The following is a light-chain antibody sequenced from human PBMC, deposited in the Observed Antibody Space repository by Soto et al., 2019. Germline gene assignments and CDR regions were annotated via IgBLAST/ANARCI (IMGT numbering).Light chain of an antibody. V-gene: IGKV1-9*01. Sequence: DIKLSQSPSFLSASVGDRVTITCRASQGISSYLAWYQQKPGKAPKLLIYAASTLQSGVPLRFSGSGSGTSFTLTISSLQPEDFATYYCQQLLSYPITLGQWTRLEIK. CDR2: AAS. CDR3: QQLLSYPIT. CDR1: QGISSY. J-gene: IGKJ5*01.